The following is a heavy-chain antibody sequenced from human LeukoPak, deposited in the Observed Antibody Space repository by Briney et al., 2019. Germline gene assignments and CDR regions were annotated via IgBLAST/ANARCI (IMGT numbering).Heavy chain of an antibody. V-gene: IGHV3-53*05. CDR1: TYTIRINH. J-gene: IGHJ2*01. Sequence: PGGSLRLFCGVETYTIRINHMRWVRQAPGKGLEWVSTIYMGGDTYYVDSVKGRFSISRDNSKNTRYLKMNSLRPEDTAVYYCARVPDSSSSLYWYFDLWGRGTLVTVSS. D-gene: IGHD6-6*01. CDR2: IYMGGDT. CDR3: ARVPDSSSSLYWYFDL.